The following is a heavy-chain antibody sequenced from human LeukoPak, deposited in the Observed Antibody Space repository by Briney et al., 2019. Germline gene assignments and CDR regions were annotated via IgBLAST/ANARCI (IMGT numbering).Heavy chain of an antibody. D-gene: IGHD4-17*01. J-gene: IGHJ4*02. V-gene: IGHV3-33*08. CDR2: IWYDGSNK. CDR1: GFTFSSYG. Sequence: QAGMSLRLSCAASGFTFSSYGMHWVRQAPGKGLEWVAVIWYDGSNKYYADSVKGRFTISRDNSKNTLYLQMNSLRAEDTAVYYCARGGTYGDYFGYWGQGTLVTVSS. CDR3: ARGGTYGDYFGY.